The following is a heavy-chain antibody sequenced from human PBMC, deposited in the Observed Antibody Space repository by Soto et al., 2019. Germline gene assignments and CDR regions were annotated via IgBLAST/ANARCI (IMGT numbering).Heavy chain of an antibody. Sequence: QVQLVQSGAEVKKPGASVKVSCKASGYTFTSYAMHWVRQAPGQRLEWMGWINAGYGNTKYSQKFQGRVTITRDTAAGTAYMELSRLRSEDTAVYYCARGDFLTSDDYWGQGTLVTVS. V-gene: IGHV1-3*01. CDR2: INAGYGNT. CDR1: GYTFTSYA. CDR3: ARGDFLTSDDY. J-gene: IGHJ4*02. D-gene: IGHD3-3*01.